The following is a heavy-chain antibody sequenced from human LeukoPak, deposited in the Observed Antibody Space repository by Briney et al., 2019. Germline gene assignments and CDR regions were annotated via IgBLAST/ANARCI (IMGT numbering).Heavy chain of an antibody. CDR1: GFTFSSYA. Sequence: GGSLRLSCAASGFTFSSYAMSWVRQAPGKGLEWVSAISGSGGSTYYADSVKGRFTISRDNSKNTLYLQMNSLRAEDTAVYYCAKGEGGYYDFWSGYYTGIDYYGMDVWGQGTTVTVSS. J-gene: IGHJ6*02. CDR3: AKGEGGYYDFWSGYYTGIDYYGMDV. CDR2: ISGSGGST. D-gene: IGHD3-3*01. V-gene: IGHV3-23*01.